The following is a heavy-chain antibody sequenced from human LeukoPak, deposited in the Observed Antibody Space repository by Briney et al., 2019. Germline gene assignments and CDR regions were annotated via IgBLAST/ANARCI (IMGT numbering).Heavy chain of an antibody. Sequence: SETLSLTCAVSGGSISSSNWWSWVRQPPGKGLEWIGEIYHSGSTNYNPSLKSRVTISVDKSKNQFSLKLSSVTAADTAVYYCARAHSIAVAADTLDYWGQGTLVTVSA. CDR1: GGSISSSNW. CDR2: IYHSGST. D-gene: IGHD6-19*01. J-gene: IGHJ4*02. V-gene: IGHV4-4*02. CDR3: ARAHSIAVAADTLDY.